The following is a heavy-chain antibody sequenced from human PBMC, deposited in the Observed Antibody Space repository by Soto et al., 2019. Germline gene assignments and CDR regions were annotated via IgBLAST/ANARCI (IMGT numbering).Heavy chain of an antibody. CDR2: ISYDGGLQ. V-gene: IGHV3-30*03. Sequence: QAQLVESGGGVVQPGRSLRLSCAASGFTFSSYGMHWVRQAPGTGLEWVAVISYDGGLQHYADSVKGRFTISRDNSKNTVLLPMNSLRAEDTAVYYCVSERGYGHASVPYSWGQGTLVSVSS. J-gene: IGHJ4*02. CDR3: VSERGYGHASVPYS. D-gene: IGHD5-18*01. CDR1: GFTFSSYG.